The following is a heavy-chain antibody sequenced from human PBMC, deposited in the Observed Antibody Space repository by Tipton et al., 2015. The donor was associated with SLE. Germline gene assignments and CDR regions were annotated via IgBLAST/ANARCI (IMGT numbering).Heavy chain of an antibody. V-gene: IGHV3-23*01. J-gene: IGHJ5*02. CDR3: VRDSVVVVPAARGSFVP. CDR1: GFTSSNYA. CDR2: VSGRGVRT. D-gene: IGHD2-2*01. Sequence: SLRLSCAASGFTSSNYAMTWVRQAPGKGLEWVSCVSGRGVRTYDADTVKGRFTISRDNSKNTVYLEMDSLRAEDTARYYCVRDSVVVVPAARGSFVPCGQGALLSVSS.